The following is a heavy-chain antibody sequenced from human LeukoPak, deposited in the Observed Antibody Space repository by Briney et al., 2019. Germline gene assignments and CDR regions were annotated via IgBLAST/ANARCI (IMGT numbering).Heavy chain of an antibody. CDR2: IRSRANNYAT. J-gene: IGHJ4*02. V-gene: IGHV3-73*01. D-gene: IGHD4/OR15-4a*01. CDR1: GFTFSGSA. Sequence: PGGSLRLSCAASGFTFSGSAMHWVRQASGKGLEWVGRIRSRANNYATAYAASVKGRFTISRDDSKNTAYLQMNSLKIEDTAVYYCSVSHDYGDNWGQGTLVTVSS. CDR3: SVSHDYGDN.